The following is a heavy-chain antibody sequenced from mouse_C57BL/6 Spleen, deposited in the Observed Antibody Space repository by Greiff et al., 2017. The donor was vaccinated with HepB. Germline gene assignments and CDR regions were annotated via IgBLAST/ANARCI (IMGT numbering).Heavy chain of an antibody. J-gene: IGHJ1*03. CDR2: IWSGGST. CDR1: GFSLTSYG. CDR3: ARRLGYFDV. V-gene: IGHV2-2*01. Sequence: QLQLKQSGPGLVQPSQSLSITCTVSGFSLTSYGVHWVRQSPGKGLEWLGVIWSGGSTDYNAAFISRLSISKDNSKSQVFFKMNSLQADDTAIYYCARRLGYFDVWGTGTTVTVSS.